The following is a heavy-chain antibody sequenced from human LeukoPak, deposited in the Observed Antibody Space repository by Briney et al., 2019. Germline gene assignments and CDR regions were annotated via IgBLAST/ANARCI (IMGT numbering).Heavy chain of an antibody. D-gene: IGHD3-3*01. J-gene: IGHJ4*02. CDR2: IWYDGGEK. CDR3: VRDRNALQFLDY. CDR1: GFTFRNFG. Sequence: PGGSLRLSCAASGFTFRNFGMHWVRQAPGKGLEWVAVIWYDGGEKYYADSVKGRFTISRDNSKNMLYLQTNSLRAEDTAVYYCVRDRNALQFLDYWGQGTVVTVSS. V-gene: IGHV3-33*01.